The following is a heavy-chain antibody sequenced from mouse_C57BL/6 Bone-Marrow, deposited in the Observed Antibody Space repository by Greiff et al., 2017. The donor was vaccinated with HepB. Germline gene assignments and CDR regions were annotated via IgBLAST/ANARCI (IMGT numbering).Heavy chain of an antibody. J-gene: IGHJ2*01. CDR2: IYPGSGST. CDR3: VCVPMTTVVATDY. CDR1: GYTFTSYW. Sequence: VQLHQPGAELVKPGASVKMSCKASGYTFTSYWITWVKQRPGQGLEWIGDIYPGSGSTNYNEKFKSKATLTVDTSSSTAYMQLSSLTSEDSAVYYCVCVPMTTVVATDYWGQGTTLTVSS. V-gene: IGHV1-55*01. D-gene: IGHD1-1*01.